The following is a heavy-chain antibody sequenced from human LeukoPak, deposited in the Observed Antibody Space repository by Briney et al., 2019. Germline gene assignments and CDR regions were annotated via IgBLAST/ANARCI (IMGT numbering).Heavy chain of an antibody. V-gene: IGHV4-34*01. J-gene: IGHJ4*02. D-gene: IGHD3-3*01. CDR3: ARNDFWSGYYGDY. CDR1: GFTFSSYA. CDR2: INHSGST. Sequence: PGGSLRLSCAASGFTFSSYAMSWVRQPPGKGLEWIGEINHSGSTNYNPSLKSRVTMSVDTSKNQFSLKLSSVTAADTAVYYCARNDFWSGYYGDYWGQGTPVTVSS.